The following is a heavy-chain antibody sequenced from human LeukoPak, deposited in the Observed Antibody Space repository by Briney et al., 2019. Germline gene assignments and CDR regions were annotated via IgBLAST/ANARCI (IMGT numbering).Heavy chain of an antibody. V-gene: IGHV4-4*07. CDR3: AREPLYSSSWSGSFDY. Sequence: SETLSLTCTVSGGSISSYYWSWIRQPAGKGLEWIGRIYTSGSTNYNPSLKSRVTMSVDTSKNQFSLKLSSVTAAAPAVLNCAREPLYSSSWSGSFDYGGQGTLVTVSS. CDR2: IYTSGST. CDR1: GGSISSYY. J-gene: IGHJ4*02. D-gene: IGHD6-13*01.